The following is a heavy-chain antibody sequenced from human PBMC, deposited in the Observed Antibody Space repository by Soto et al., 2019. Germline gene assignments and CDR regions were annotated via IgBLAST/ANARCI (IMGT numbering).Heavy chain of an antibody. D-gene: IGHD1-26*01. CDR2: ISGSGSST. Sequence: PGGSLRLSCAASGFTFSSYAMIWVRQAPGKGLEWVSVISGSGSSTYYVDSVKGRFTISRDNSKNTLYLQMNSLRVEDTALYYFAKDLRGELIPTGFAPGGKGPLVTVS. CDR3: AKDLRGELIPTGFAP. CDR1: GFTFSSYA. V-gene: IGHV3-23*01. J-gene: IGHJ5*02.